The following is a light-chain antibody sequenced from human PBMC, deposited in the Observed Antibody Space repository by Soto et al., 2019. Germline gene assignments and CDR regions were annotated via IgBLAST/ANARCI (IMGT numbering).Light chain of an antibody. Sequence: QPVLAQPPSASGTPGQRVAISCSGTSSNIGSNPVNWFQQLPGTAPKLLIYGSNQRPSGVPDRFSGSKSGTSASLAISGLQSEDEADYYCAAWDDNLFGPVFGGGTQLTVL. V-gene: IGLV1-44*01. CDR3: AAWDDNLFGPV. J-gene: IGLJ2*01. CDR1: SSNIGSNP. CDR2: GSN.